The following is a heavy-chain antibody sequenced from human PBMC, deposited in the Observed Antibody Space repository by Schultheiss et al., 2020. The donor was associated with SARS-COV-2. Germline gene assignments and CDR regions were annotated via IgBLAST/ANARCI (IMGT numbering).Heavy chain of an antibody. J-gene: IGHJ1*01. V-gene: IGHV3-30*01. D-gene: IGHD3-10*01. CDR1: GFTFSSYA. CDR3: ATKTGSY. CDR2: ISYDGSNK. Sequence: GGSLRLSCAASGFTFSSYAMHWVRQAPGKGLEWVAVISYDGSNKYYADSVKGRFTISRDNSKNTLYLQMNSLRAEDTAVYYCATKTGSYWGQGTPVTVSS.